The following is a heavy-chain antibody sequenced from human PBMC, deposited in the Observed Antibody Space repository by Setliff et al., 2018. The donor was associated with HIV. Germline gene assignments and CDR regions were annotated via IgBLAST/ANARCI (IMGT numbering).Heavy chain of an antibody. CDR3: AKTSSSSEDYFDY. CDR2: IGGSGGST. V-gene: IGHV3-23*01. D-gene: IGHD6-13*01. CDR1: GFSFSSYA. Sequence: GGSLRLSCAANGFSFSSYAMSWVRQAPGKGLEWVSGIGGSGGSTYYADSVKGRFTMSRDYSKNTVYLQMSSLRAEDSAVYYCAKTSSSSEDYFDYWGQGTLVTVSS. J-gene: IGHJ4*02.